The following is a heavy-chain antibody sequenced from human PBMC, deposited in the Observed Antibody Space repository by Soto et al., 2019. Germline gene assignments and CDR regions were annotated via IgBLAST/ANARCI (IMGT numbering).Heavy chain of an antibody. CDR2: ISAYNGNT. CDR1: GYTFTSYG. Sequence: ASVKVSCKASGYTFTSYGISWVRQAPGQGLEWMGWISAYNGNTDYAQKLQGRVTMTTDTSTSTAYMELRSLRSDDTAVYYCARALGGSSPNWFDPWGQGTLVTVSS. J-gene: IGHJ5*02. V-gene: IGHV1-18*01. D-gene: IGHD3-10*01. CDR3: ARALGGSSPNWFDP.